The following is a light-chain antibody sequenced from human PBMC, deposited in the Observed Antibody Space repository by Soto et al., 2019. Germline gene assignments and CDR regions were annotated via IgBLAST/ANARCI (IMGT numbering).Light chain of an antibody. Sequence: EIVLTQSPGTLSLSPGERVTVSCRASQTVSDMYLAWYQQKPGQAPRLLIYASNRATGIPDRFSGSGSGTDFTLTIGRLEPEDFAVYYCQHYGTSALFGPGTKVDIK. CDR3: QHYGTSAL. CDR1: QTVSDMY. J-gene: IGKJ3*01. V-gene: IGKV3-20*01. CDR2: AS.